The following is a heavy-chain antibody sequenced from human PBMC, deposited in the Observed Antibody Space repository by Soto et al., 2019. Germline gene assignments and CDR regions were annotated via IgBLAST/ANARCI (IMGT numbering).Heavy chain of an antibody. Sequence: QVQLVQSGAEVKMPGASVKVSCKASGYTFTSHDINWVRQATGQGLEWMGWMNPNSGNTGYGQKFQGRITMTRNTSTPTAYMELSSLKSADTAVYYCARGRYAIRGAFIIGELDHWGQGSLVIVSS. CDR2: MNPNSGNT. CDR3: ARGRYAIRGAFIIGELDH. J-gene: IGHJ4*02. D-gene: IGHD3-10*01. V-gene: IGHV1-8*01. CDR1: GYTFTSHD.